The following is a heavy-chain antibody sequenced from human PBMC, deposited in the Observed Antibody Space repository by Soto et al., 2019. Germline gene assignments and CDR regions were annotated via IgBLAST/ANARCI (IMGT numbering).Heavy chain of an antibody. J-gene: IGHJ4*02. Sequence: EVQLVESGGGLVQPGGSLRLSCAASGFTFSSYSMNWVRQAPGKGLEWVSYISSSSSTIYYADSVKGRFTISRDNAKNSLYLQMISLRDEDTAVYYCARVRSGHDYWGQGTLVTVSS. CDR1: GFTFSSYS. D-gene: IGHD3-3*01. V-gene: IGHV3-48*02. CDR2: ISSSSSTI. CDR3: ARVRSGHDY.